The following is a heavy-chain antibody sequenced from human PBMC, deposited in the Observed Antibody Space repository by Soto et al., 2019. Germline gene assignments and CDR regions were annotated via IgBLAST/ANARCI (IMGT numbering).Heavy chain of an antibody. Sequence: LSLTCTVSGGSITTCYWSWVRQPAGKGLEWIGRIFSSGSTSFNPSLESRVAMSVDTSKNHFSLNLSSVTAADMAVYYCAREGSYSAYNFAHGIPLWSFDFWGQGALVTVSS. CDR2: IFSSGST. CDR3: AREGSYSAYNFAHGIPLWSFDF. V-gene: IGHV4-4*07. CDR1: GGSITTCY. J-gene: IGHJ4*02. D-gene: IGHD5-12*01.